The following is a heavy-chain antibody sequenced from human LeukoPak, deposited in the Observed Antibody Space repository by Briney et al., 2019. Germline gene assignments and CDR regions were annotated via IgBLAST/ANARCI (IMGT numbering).Heavy chain of an antibody. V-gene: IGHV3-21*01. CDR1: GFTFSSYS. D-gene: IGHD6-13*01. J-gene: IGHJ4*02. CDR3: ARDRVRIAAAGTSDY. Sequence: GGSLRLSCAASGFTFSSYSMNWVRQAPGKGLEWASSISSSSSYIYYADSVKGRFTISRDNAKNSLYRQMNSLRAEDTAVYYCARDRVRIAAAGTSDYWGQGTLVTVSS. CDR2: ISSSSSYI.